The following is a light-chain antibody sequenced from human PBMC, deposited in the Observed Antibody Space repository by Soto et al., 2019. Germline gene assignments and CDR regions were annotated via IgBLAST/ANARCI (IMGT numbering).Light chain of an antibody. CDR1: SSDVGGYNS. CDR3: SSYTSSSTL. Sequence: QSALTQPASVSGSPGQSITISCTGTSSDVGGYNSVSWYQHHPGKAPKLLIYDVSNRPSGVSNPFSGSKSGNTASLTISGLQAEDEADYYCSSYTSSSTLFGGGTKVTVL. V-gene: IGLV2-14*03. J-gene: IGLJ2*01. CDR2: DVS.